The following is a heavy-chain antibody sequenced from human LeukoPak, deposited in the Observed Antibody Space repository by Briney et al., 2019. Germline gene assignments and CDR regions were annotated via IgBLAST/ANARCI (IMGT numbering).Heavy chain of an antibody. D-gene: IGHD3-16*01. CDR1: GDSISSGDYY. CDR2: ISSSGST. V-gene: IGHV4-61*02. Sequence: SQTLSLTCTVSGDSISSGDYYWSWIRQPAGKGLEWIGRISSSGSTNYNPSLKSRVTISVDTSKNQFSLKLSSVTAADTAVYYCARDYTSGRLYWGQGTLVTVSS. CDR3: ARDYTSGRLY. J-gene: IGHJ4*02.